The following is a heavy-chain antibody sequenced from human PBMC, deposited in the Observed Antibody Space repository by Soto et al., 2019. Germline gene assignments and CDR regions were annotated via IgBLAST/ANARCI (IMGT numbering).Heavy chain of an antibody. V-gene: IGHV1-69*04. CDR1: GGTFSSYT. D-gene: IGHD5-18*01. J-gene: IGHJ4*02. Sequence: SVKVSCKASGGTFSSYTISWVRQAPGQGLEWMGRIIPILGIANYAQKFQGRVTITADKSTSTAYMELSSLRSEDTAVYYCAKDDPISPMVKFNYWGQGTLVTVSS. CDR2: IIPILGIA. CDR3: AKDDPISPMVKFNY.